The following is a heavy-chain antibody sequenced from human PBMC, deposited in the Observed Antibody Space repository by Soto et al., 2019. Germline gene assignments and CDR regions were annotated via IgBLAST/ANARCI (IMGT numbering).Heavy chain of an antibody. CDR1: GFGFSDFA. V-gene: IGHV3-30*04. CDR2: LSYNGRHE. Sequence: QVQLVESGRGVVQPGRSLRLSCTASGFGFSDFAMHWFRQAPGKGLEWVAVLSYNGRHEYYGDSVRGRFTISRDNSRNTLFLQMNSLRGEDTAVYYCARGGSSGWKSIDYWGQGVLVTVSS. J-gene: IGHJ4*02. D-gene: IGHD6-25*01. CDR3: ARGGSSGWKSIDY.